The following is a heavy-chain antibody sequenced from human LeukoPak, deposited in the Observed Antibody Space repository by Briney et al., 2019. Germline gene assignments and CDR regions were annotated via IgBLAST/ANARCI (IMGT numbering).Heavy chain of an antibody. J-gene: IGHJ6*04. V-gene: IGHV3-64*02. CDR3: ARDGGYCSSTSCYEEYYYGMDV. D-gene: IGHD2-2*01. CDR1: GFTFSSYS. Sequence: GGSLRLSCAASGFTFSSYSMNWVRQAPGKGLEYVSAISSNGGSTYYADSVKGRFTISRDNSKNTLYLQMGSLRAEDMAVYYCARDGGYCSSTSCYEEYYYGMDVWGKGTTVTVSS. CDR2: ISSNGGST.